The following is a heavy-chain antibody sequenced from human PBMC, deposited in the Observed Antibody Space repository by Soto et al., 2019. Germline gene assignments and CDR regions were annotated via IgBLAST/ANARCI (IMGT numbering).Heavy chain of an antibody. CDR1: GFSLSTSGVG. Sequence: QITLKESGPTLVKPTQTLTLTCTFSGFSLSTSGVGVGWIRQPPGKALEWLALIYWDDDKRYSPSLKSRLTITKDHSNTQVVLTMTNVDPVDTDTYSCAHTRMVRGVIIPFAYWGQGTLVTVSS. D-gene: IGHD3-10*01. V-gene: IGHV2-5*02. J-gene: IGHJ4*02. CDR2: IYWDDDK. CDR3: AHTRMVRGVIIPFAY.